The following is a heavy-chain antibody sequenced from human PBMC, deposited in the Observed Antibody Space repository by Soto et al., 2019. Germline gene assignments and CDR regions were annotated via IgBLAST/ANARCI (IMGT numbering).Heavy chain of an antibody. J-gene: IGHJ6*02. Sequence: GESLKISCKASGYTFTSHWIGWVRQMPGKGLEWMGIMYPGESDTRYSPSFQGQVTISADKSISTAYLQWSSLKASDTAVYYCARGGTTTRGLRHYYYYGMDVWGQGTTGTVSS. CDR3: ARGGTTTRGLRHYYYYGMDV. D-gene: IGHD3-16*01. CDR2: MYPGESDT. CDR1: GYTFTSHW. V-gene: IGHV5-51*01.